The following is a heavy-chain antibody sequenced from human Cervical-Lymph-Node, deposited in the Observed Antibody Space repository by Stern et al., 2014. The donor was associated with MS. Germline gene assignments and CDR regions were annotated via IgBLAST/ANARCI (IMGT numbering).Heavy chain of an antibody. CDR1: GGSTSSYY. CDR3: ARGYTTSSGRPDY. D-gene: IGHD6-6*01. V-gene: IGHV4-59*08. Sequence: VQLVESGPGLVKPSETLSLTCTVSGGSTSSYYWSWIRQPPGKGLEWIGYISSSGGTKYNPSLKRRVTISVDTSKTQFALNLRTVTAADAAVYYCARGYTTSSGRPDYWGQGTLVTVST. CDR2: ISSSGGT. J-gene: IGHJ4*02.